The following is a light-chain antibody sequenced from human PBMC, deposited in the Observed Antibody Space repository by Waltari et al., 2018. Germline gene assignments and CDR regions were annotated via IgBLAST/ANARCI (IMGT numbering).Light chain of an antibody. CDR1: GGINVAGYH. CDR2: YKSDSDK. V-gene: IGLV5-45*01. J-gene: IGLJ2*01. CDR3: AIGHSSGGL. Sequence: PMLTQPASLSASPGASASLTCTFSGGINVAGYHIHWYQQKPGSPPRYLLRYKSDSDKGQGSGVPSRFSGSKDASANTGILRISVLQSEDEADYYCAIGHSSGGLFGGGTRLTVL.